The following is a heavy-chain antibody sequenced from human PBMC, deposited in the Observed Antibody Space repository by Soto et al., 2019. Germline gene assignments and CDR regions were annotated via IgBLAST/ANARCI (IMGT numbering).Heavy chain of an antibody. D-gene: IGHD6-6*01. CDR3: ARDREQLVRDYYYYGMDV. CDR1: GYTFTSYY. J-gene: IGHJ6*02. CDR2: INPSGGST. V-gene: IGHV1-46*01. Sequence: RASVKVSCKASGYTFTSYYMHWVRQAPGQGLEWMGIINPSGGSTSYAQKFQGRVTMTRDTSTSTVYMELSSLRSEDTAVYYCARDREQLVRDYYYYGMDVWGQGTTVTVSS.